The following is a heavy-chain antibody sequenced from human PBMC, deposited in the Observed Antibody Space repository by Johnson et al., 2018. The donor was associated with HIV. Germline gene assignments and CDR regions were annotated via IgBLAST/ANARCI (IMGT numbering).Heavy chain of an antibody. V-gene: IGHV3-7*03. CDR1: GFTFSNYG. CDR3: ARDRGAARDAFDI. D-gene: IGHD6-6*01. Sequence: GGVVQPGGSLRLSCVASGFTFSNYGMYWVRQAPGKGLEWVANIKQDGSEKYYVDSVKGRFTIYRDNAKNSLYLQMNSLRAEDTAVYYCARDRGAARDAFDIWGQGTMVTVSS. J-gene: IGHJ3*02. CDR2: IKQDGSEK.